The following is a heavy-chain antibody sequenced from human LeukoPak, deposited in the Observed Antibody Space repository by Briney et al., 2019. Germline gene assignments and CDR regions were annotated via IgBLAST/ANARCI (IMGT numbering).Heavy chain of an antibody. Sequence: ASVKVSCKAPGDTLITHFISWVRQAPGQGLEWVGRIVPVIGVATYAQSLQGRVIITADESTSTAYMELSSLRSEDTAVYYCARDAVVVPAAMGTFYDAFDIWGQGTMVTVSS. CDR3: ARDAVVVPAAMGTFYDAFDI. V-gene: IGHV1-69*04. CDR2: IVPVIGVA. J-gene: IGHJ3*02. CDR1: GDTLITHF. D-gene: IGHD2-2*01.